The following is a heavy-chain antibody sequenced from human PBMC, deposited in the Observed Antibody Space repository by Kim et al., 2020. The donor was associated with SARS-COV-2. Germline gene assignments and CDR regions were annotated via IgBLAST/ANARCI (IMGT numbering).Heavy chain of an antibody. CDR1: GYIFTSYD. Sequence: ASVKVSCKASGYIFTSYDISWVRQAPGQGLEWMGWISAYNGNTNYSQRLQGRVTMTTDTSTSTAYMELRSLRSDDTAVYYCARIKGLNGGPMDVWGQGTTVTVSS. CDR3: ARIKGLNGGPMDV. J-gene: IGHJ6*02. CDR2: ISAYNGNT. V-gene: IGHV1-18*01. D-gene: IGHD2-8*01.